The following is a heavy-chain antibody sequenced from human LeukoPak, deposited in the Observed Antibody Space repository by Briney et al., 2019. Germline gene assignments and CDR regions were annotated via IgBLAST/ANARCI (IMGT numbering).Heavy chain of an antibody. V-gene: IGHV4-59*01. J-gene: IGHJ6*02. Sequence: PSETLSLTCSVSGRSISLYYRLWARQPPGKGLEWIGYIYYSGSTDYNPSLKGRVTISEDTSKNQFSLKLNSVTAADTAVYYCARRLQYSIKHYFYYVMAVWGQGTTVTVSS. CDR3: ARRLQYSIKHYFYYVMAV. D-gene: IGHD5-12*01. CDR2: IYYSGST. CDR1: GRSISLYY.